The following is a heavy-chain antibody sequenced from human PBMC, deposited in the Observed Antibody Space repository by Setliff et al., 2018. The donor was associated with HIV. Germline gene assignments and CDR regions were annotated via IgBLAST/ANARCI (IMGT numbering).Heavy chain of an antibody. CDR2: IYSGGST. J-gene: IGHJ4*02. CDR3: ARVRSPFYSDY. V-gene: IGHV3-66*01. CDR1: GFTVSSNY. Sequence: PGGSLRLSCAASGFTVSSNYMSWVRQAPGKGLEWVSVIYSGGSTYYADSVKGRFTISRDNAKNSLNLQMNSLRAEDTAVYYCARVRSPFYSDYWGQGTLVTVSS.